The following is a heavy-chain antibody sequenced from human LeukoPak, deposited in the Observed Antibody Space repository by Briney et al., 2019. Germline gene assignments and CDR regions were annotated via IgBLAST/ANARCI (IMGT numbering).Heavy chain of an antibody. J-gene: IGHJ5*02. CDR1: GYTFTSYY. V-gene: IGHV1-46*01. CDR2: INPSGGST. CDR3: ARSDSSGYGRPSWFDP. Sequence: ASVKVSCKASGYTFTSYYMHWVRQAPGQGLEWMGIINPSGGSTSYAQKFQGRVTMTRDMSTSTAYMELSSLRSEDTAVYYCARSDSSGYGRPSWFDPWGQGTLVTVSS. D-gene: IGHD3-22*01.